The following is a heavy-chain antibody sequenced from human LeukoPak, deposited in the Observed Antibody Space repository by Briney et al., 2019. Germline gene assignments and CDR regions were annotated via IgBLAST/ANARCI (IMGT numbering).Heavy chain of an antibody. Sequence: GGSLRLSCAAWGLIVSSNYKRWLRQAPGKGLEWVSLIYSAGSTYYADSVKGRFTISRDNSKNTLYLHMNNLRVEDTAVYYYASGLRAVWIQLSGPDYWGQGALVTVS. CDR3: ASGLRAVWIQLSGPDY. CDR1: GLIVSSNY. J-gene: IGHJ4*02. D-gene: IGHD5-18*01. V-gene: IGHV3-53*01. CDR2: IYSAGST.